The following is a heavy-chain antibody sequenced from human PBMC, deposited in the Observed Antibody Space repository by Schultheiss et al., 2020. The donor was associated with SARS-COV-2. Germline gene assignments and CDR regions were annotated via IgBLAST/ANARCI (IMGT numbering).Heavy chain of an antibody. V-gene: IGHV4-39*01. CDR3: ARLAGRSSSWYWSFGGEYVEQGGCFDP. Sequence: SETLSLTCTVSGGSISSTSYYWGWIRQPPGKGLEWIGSIYYNGNTYYKPSLKSRLTMSVDTSKNQFSLRLSSVTAADTAVYYCARLAGRSSSWYWSFGGEYVEQGGCFDPWGQGTLVTVSS. CDR2: IYYNGNT. J-gene: IGHJ5*02. CDR1: GGSISSTSYY. D-gene: IGHD6-13*01.